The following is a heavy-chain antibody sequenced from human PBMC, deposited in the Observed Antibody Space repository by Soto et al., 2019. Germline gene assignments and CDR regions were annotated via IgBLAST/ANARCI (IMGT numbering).Heavy chain of an antibody. J-gene: IGHJ6*02. V-gene: IGHV3-48*02. D-gene: IGHD2-8*01. CDR3: ARDGLRGVLMVYATFYYYYGMDV. CDR1: GFTFSSYS. CDR2: ISSSSSTI. Sequence: GGSLRLSCAASGFTFSSYSMNWVRQAPGKGLEWVSYISSSSSTIYYADSVKGRFTISRDNAKNSLYLQMNSLRDEDTAVYYCARDGLRGVLMVYATFYYYYGMDVWGQGTTVTVSS.